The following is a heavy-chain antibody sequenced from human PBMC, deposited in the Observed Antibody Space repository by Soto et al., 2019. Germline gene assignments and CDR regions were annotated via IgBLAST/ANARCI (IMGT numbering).Heavy chain of an antibody. D-gene: IGHD6-19*01. J-gene: IGHJ6*02. V-gene: IGHV5-10-1*01. CDR2: IDPSDSYT. Sequence: LGESLKISCKGSGYSFTSYWISWVRQMPGKGLEWMGRIDPSDSYTNYSPSFQGHVTISADKSIGTAYLQWSSLKASDTAMYYCARLGIAVEDYYYYGMDVWGQGTTVTVSS. CDR1: GYSFTSYW. CDR3: ARLGIAVEDYYYYGMDV.